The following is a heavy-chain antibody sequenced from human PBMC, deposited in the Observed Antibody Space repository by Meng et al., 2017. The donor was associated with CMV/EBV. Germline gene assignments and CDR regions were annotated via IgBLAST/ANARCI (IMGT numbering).Heavy chain of an antibody. CDR1: GFTFSSYW. CDR2: IKQDGSEK. D-gene: IGHD2-2*01. Sequence: GESLKISCAASGFTFSSYWMSWVRQAPGKGLEWVANIKQDGSEKYYADSVKGRFTISRDNAKNSLYLQMNSLRAEDTAVYYCARDCSSTSCWGIWYYGMDVWGQGTTVTVSS. V-gene: IGHV3-7*01. CDR3: ARDCSSTSCWGIWYYGMDV. J-gene: IGHJ6*02.